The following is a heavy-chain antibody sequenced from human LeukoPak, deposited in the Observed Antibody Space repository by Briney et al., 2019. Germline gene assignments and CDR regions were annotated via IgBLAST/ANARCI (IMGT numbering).Heavy chain of an antibody. CDR3: ARAGKDIVVVVAIDY. CDR1: GGSFSGYY. D-gene: IGHD2-15*01. J-gene: IGHJ4*02. Sequence: SETLSLTCAVYGGSFSGYYWSWIRQPPGKGLEWIGEINHSGSTNYNPSLKSRVTISVDTSTNQFSLKLSSVTAADTAVYYCARAGKDIVVVVAIDYWGQGTLVTVSS. CDR2: INHSGST. V-gene: IGHV4-34*01.